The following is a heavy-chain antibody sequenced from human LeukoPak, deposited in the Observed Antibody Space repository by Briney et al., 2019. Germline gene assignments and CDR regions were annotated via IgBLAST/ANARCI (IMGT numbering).Heavy chain of an antibody. V-gene: IGHV3-21*06. CDR3: ASDKTAQLDNYYYYMDV. CDR2: ISGGSIYI. Sequence: GGSLRLSCAASGFTFSSSTMNWVRQAPGKGLEWVSSISGGSIYIYYADSVRGRFTISRDNGKNSLYLQMNSLRAEDTAVYYCASDKTAQLDNYYYYMDVWGKGTTVTISS. J-gene: IGHJ6*03. D-gene: IGHD6-13*01. CDR1: GFTFSSST.